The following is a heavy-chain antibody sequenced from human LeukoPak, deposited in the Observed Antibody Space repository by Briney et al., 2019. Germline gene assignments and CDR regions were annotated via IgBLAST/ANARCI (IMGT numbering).Heavy chain of an antibody. D-gene: IGHD6-19*01. Sequence: QSGGSLRLSCAASGFTFSSYAMSWVRQAPGKGLEWVSAISGSGGSTYYADSVKGRFTISRDNSKDTLYLQMNSLRAEDTAVYYCAKEGTSGWYFDYWGQGTLVTVSS. CDR2: ISGSGGST. V-gene: IGHV3-23*01. CDR3: AKEGTSGWYFDY. CDR1: GFTFSSYA. J-gene: IGHJ4*02.